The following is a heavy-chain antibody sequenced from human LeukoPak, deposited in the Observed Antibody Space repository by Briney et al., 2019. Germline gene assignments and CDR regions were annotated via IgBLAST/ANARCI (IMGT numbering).Heavy chain of an antibody. D-gene: IGHD2-15*01. Sequence: GGSLRLSCAASGFTFSSYWMSWVRQAPGKGLEWVANIKQDGSEKYYVDSVKGRFTISRDNAKSSLYLQMNSLRAEDTAVYYCARDPGYCSGGSCPTNWFDPWGQGTLVTVSS. CDR1: GFTFSSYW. V-gene: IGHV3-7*01. CDR2: IKQDGSEK. CDR3: ARDPGYCSGGSCPTNWFDP. J-gene: IGHJ5*02.